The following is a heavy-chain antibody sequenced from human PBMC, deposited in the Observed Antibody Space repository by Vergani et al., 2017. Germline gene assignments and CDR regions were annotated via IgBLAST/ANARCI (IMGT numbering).Heavy chain of an antibody. CDR2: IYPADSDT. CDR1: GYRFSTDW. D-gene: IGHD1-1*01. J-gene: IGHJ4*02. CDR3: ARHTTYTDS. V-gene: IGHV5-51*01. Sequence: EAQLVQSGAEVKKPGESLKISCKGSGYRFSTDWIGWVRQLPGKGLEWMGIIYPADSDTRYSPSFQGQVTITADKSISTAFLQWDSLKASDTALHYCARHTTYTDSWGQGTLVTVSS.